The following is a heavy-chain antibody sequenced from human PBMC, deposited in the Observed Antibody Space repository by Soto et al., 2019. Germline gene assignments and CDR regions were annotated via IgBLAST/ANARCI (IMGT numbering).Heavy chain of an antibody. V-gene: IGHV5-10-1*01. CDR3: ARQSCSSTSCYLHGMDV. J-gene: IGHJ6*02. Sequence: GESLKISCKGSGYSFTSYWISWVRQMPGKGLEWMGRIDPSDSYTNYSPSFQGHVTVSADKSISTAYLQWSSLKASDTAMYYCARQSCSSTSCYLHGMDVWGQGXTVTVYS. CDR1: GYSFTSYW. CDR2: IDPSDSYT. D-gene: IGHD2-2*01.